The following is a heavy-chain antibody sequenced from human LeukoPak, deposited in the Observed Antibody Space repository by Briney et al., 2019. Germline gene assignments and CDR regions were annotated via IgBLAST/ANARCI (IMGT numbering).Heavy chain of an antibody. J-gene: IGHJ3*02. D-gene: IGHD2-2*02. CDR3: ARDRVGCSSTSCYNAFDI. CDR2: IKQDGSEK. V-gene: IGHV3-7*01. Sequence: GGSLRLSCTASGFTFSSYWMSWVRQAPGKGLEWVANIKQDGSEKYYVDSVKGRFTISRDNAKNSLYLQMHSLRAEDTAVYYCARDRVGCSSTSCYNAFDIWGQGTMVTVSS. CDR1: GFTFSSYW.